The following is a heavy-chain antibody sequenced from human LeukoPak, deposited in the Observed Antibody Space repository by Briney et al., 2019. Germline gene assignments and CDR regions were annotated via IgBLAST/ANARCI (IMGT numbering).Heavy chain of an antibody. CDR1: GGSISSGGYY. D-gene: IGHD3-3*01. CDR2: IYYSGST. Sequence: SQTLSLTCTVSGGSISSGGYYWSWIRQHPGKGLEWIGYIYYSGSTYYNPSLKSRVTISVDTSKNQFSLKLSSVTAADTAVYYCARYLTIFGVVMEFDLWGQGTLVTVSS. V-gene: IGHV4-31*03. CDR3: ARYLTIFGVVMEFDL. J-gene: IGHJ5*02.